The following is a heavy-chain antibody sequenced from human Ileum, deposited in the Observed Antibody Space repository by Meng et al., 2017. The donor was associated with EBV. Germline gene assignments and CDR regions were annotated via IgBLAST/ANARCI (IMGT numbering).Heavy chain of an antibody. V-gene: IGHV4-61*01. J-gene: IGHJ5*02. D-gene: IGHD1-1*01. CDR3: ARGTGTTFA. CDR2: IYYTGST. Sequence: QAHLSHSVPVLVKPQETLFLTCTVSGGSGTSGSYYWSWIRQPPGEGLECIGYIYYTGSTNYNPSLKSRVTISVDTAKNQFSLNLTSVTAADTAVYYCARGTGTTFAWGQGTLVTVSS. CDR1: GGSGTSGSYY.